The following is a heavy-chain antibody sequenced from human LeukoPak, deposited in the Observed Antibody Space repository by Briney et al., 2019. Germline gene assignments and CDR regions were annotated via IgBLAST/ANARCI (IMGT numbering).Heavy chain of an antibody. CDR1: GGSISGYY. V-gene: IGHV4-59*08. J-gene: IGHJ3*02. Sequence: SETLSLTCTVSGGSISGYYWSWIRQSPGKGLEWIGYIYYTGSTTYNPSLKSRVTISLDTSKNQLSLVLSSVTATDTAMYYCVRLTTVTTSAFDIWGQGIMVTVSS. CDR3: VRLTTVTTSAFDI. D-gene: IGHD4-17*01. CDR2: IYYTGST.